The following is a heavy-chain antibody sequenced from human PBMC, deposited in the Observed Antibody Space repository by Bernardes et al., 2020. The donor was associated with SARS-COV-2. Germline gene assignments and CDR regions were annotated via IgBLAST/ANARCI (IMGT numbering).Heavy chain of an antibody. V-gene: IGHV3-30*18. CDR3: AKGLEAVYDYRFDP. CDR1: GFTFSSYS. Sequence: GSLRLSCAASGFTFSSYSMHWVRQAPGQGLEWVAIISNDGSNKFYGDSVRGRFTISRDNSKNTLYLEMNSLRLEDTAVYFCAKGLEAVYDYRFDPWGQGTLVTVSS. CDR2: ISNDGSNK. D-gene: IGHD5-12*01. J-gene: IGHJ5*02.